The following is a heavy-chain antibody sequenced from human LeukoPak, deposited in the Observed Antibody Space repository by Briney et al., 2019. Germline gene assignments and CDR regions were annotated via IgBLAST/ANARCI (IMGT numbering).Heavy chain of an antibody. D-gene: IGHD3-3*01. Sequence: SETLSLTCTVSGYSISSGYYWSWIRQPPGKGLEWIGYIDYSGSTNCNPSLKSRVTISVGTSKNQFSLKLTSVTAADTAVYYCARDSAQGSGKYYFDYWGQGTLVTVSS. V-gene: IGHV4-61*01. J-gene: IGHJ4*02. CDR3: ARDSAQGSGKYYFDY. CDR2: IDYSGST. CDR1: GYSISSGYY.